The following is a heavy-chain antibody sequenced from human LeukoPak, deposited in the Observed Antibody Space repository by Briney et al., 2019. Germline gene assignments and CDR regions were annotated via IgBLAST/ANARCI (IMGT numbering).Heavy chain of an antibody. J-gene: IGHJ4*02. Sequence: PGGSLRLSCAASRFTLGNYWMSWVRQAPGEGLEWVANIKQDGSETYYVDSVKGRFTISRDNAKNSLSLQMNSLRAEDTAVYYCARQRGSGCLDYWGQGTLVTVSS. V-gene: IGHV3-7*01. CDR2: IKQDGSET. D-gene: IGHD6-19*01. CDR3: ARQRGSGCLDY. CDR1: RFTLGNYW.